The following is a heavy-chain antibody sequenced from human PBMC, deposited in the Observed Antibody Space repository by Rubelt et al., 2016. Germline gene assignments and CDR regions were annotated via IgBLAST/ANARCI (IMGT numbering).Heavy chain of an antibody. V-gene: IGHV3-66*01. J-gene: IGHJ4*02. Sequence: GGGLVQPGGSLRLSCAASGFTVSSNYMSWVRQAPGKGLEWVSLIYSGGATYYADSVKGRFTISRDNSENTLYLQMNSLRAEDTAVYYCARWTQWLEVYYFDYWGQGTLVTVSS. CDR1: GFTVSSNY. CDR2: IYSGGAT. CDR3: ARWTQWLEVYYFDY. D-gene: IGHD6-19*01.